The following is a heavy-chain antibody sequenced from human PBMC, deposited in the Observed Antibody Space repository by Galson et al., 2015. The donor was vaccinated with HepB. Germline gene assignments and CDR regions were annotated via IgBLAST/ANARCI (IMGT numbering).Heavy chain of an antibody. Sequence: SLRLSCAASGFTVSSNYMSWVRQAPGKGLEWVAVISYDGSNKYYADSVKGRFTISRDNSKNTLYLQMNSLRAEDTAVYYCAREGAGYSYFDYWGQGTLVTVSS. CDR1: GFTVSSNY. CDR3: AREGAGYSYFDY. V-gene: IGHV3-30*03. CDR2: ISYDGSNK. J-gene: IGHJ4*02. D-gene: IGHD5-24*01.